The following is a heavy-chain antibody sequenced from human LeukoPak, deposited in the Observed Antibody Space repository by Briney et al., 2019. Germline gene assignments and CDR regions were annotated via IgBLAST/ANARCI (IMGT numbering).Heavy chain of an antibody. CDR1: GGSISSYY. Sequence: SETLSLTCTVSGGSISSYYWSWIRQPPGKGLECIGYIYYSGDTNYNPSLKSRVTISLDTSKKQFSLKLSSVTAADTAVYYCARICGGDCSDAFDIWGQGTIVTVSS. J-gene: IGHJ3*02. D-gene: IGHD2-21*02. CDR3: ARICGGDCSDAFDI. V-gene: IGHV4-59*01. CDR2: IYYSGDT.